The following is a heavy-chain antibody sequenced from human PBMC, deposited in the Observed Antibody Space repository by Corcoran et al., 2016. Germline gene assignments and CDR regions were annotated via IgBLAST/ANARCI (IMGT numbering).Heavy chain of an antibody. J-gene: IGHJ3*01. V-gene: IGHV3-48*03. CDR1: GFTFSSYN. CDR3: TRGWSGGIL. Sequence: EVQMVESGGGLVQPGGSLRLSCAASGFTFSSYNMNWVRQAPGKGLQWVSYISSSGTTVYYADSEKGRFTNSRDNAENSLYLQMNSLRVEDTALYFCTRGWSGGILWGRGTMVTVSA. CDR2: ISSSGTTV. D-gene: IGHD2-15*01.